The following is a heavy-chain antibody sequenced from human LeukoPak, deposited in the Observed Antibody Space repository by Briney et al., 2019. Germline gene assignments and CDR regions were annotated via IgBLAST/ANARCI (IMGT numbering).Heavy chain of an antibody. V-gene: IGHV1-69*06. CDR1: LRIHSHYA. D-gene: IGHD3-9*01. CDR3: GRVRYLYWFRTHYNYYYMDV. J-gene: IGHJ6*03. CDR2: IIPIFGTA. Sequence: RASVNVSLKSSLRIHSHYAFGWLRPAPGQGLEWMGRIIPIFGTANYAQKFQGSVTITADNSTSPAYMELSSLRSEDTSVYYCGRVRYLYWFRTHYNYYYMDVWGKGTTVTVSS.